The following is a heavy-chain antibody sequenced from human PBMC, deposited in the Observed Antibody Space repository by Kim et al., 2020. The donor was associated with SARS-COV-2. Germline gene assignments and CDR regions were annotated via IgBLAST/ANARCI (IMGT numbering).Heavy chain of an antibody. D-gene: IGHD5-12*01. CDR1: GGTFSSFA. Sequence: SVKVSCKASGGTFSSFAISWVRQAPGQGLEWMGGINPLFDRADNAQKFQGRVTFTADEPTSTAYMELSSLRFEDTAVYYCASKRRDSVYDFYYFGYWGQGTLVTVSS. CDR2: INPLFDRA. V-gene: IGHV1-69*13. J-gene: IGHJ4*02. CDR3: ASKRRDSVYDFYYFGY.